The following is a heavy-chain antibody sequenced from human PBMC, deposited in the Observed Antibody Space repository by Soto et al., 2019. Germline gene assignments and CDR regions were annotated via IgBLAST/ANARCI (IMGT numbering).Heavy chain of an antibody. V-gene: IGHV1-18*04. Sequence: ASVKVSCKASGYTFTSYGISWVRQAPGQGLEWMGWISAYNGNTNYAQKLQGRVTMTTDTSTSTAYIELRSLRSDDTAVYYCARDQSSGWHNWFDPWGQGTLVTVSS. CDR3: ARDQSSGWHNWFDP. CDR1: GYTFTSYG. CDR2: ISAYNGNT. D-gene: IGHD6-19*01. J-gene: IGHJ5*02.